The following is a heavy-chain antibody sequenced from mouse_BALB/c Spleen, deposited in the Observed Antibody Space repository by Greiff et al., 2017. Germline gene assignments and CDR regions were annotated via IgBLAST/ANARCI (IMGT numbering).Heavy chain of an antibody. CDR2: ISYSGST. V-gene: IGHV3-8*02. CDR1: GDSITSGY. Sequence: EVKLMESGPSLVKPSQTLSLTCSVTGDSITSGYWNWIRKFPGNKLEYMGYISYSGSTYYNPSLKSRISITRDTSKNQYYLQLNSVTTEDTATYYCARSHLYYDYDGAMDYWGQGTSVTVSS. D-gene: IGHD2-4*01. CDR3: ARSHLYYDYDGAMDY. J-gene: IGHJ4*01.